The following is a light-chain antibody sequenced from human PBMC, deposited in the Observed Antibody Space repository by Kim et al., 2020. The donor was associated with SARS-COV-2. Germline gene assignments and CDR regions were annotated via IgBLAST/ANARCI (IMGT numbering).Light chain of an antibody. CDR2: RAS. Sequence: ASVGDRVTITCRASQSVSGWLNWYQQKAGKAPHLLIYRASTLQSGVPPRFSASASGTDFALTISSLQPEDSATYYCQQSYNFHRTFGQGTKVDIK. CDR1: QSVSGW. CDR3: QQSYNFHRT. J-gene: IGKJ1*01. V-gene: IGKV1-39*01.